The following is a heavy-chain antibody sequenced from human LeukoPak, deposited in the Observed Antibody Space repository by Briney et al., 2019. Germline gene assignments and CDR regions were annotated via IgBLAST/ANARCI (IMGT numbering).Heavy chain of an antibody. J-gene: IGHJ4*02. D-gene: IGHD7-27*01. CDR2: IIPIFGTA. V-gene: IGHV1-69*05. CDR3: ARDAWGLEYFDY. Sequence: SVKVSCKASGGTFSSYAISWVRQAPGQGLEWMGGIIPIFGTANYAQKFQGRVTITTDESTSTAYMELSSLRSDDTAVYYCARDAWGLEYFDYWGQGTLVTVSS. CDR1: GGTFSSYA.